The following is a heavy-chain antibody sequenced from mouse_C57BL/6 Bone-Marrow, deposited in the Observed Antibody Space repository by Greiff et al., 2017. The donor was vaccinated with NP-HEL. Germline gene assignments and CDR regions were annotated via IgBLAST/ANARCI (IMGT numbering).Heavy chain of an antibody. D-gene: IGHD1-1*01. CDR2: IRLKSDNYAT. CDR1: GFTFSNYW. Sequence: EVKLEESGGGLVQPGGSMKLSCVASGFTFSNYWMNWVRQSPEKGLEWVAQIRLKSDNYATHYAESVKGRFTISRDDSKSSVYLQMNNLRAEDTGIYYCTPWRYTVVATDWYFDVWGTGTTVTVSS. CDR3: TPWRYTVVATDWYFDV. J-gene: IGHJ1*03. V-gene: IGHV6-3*01.